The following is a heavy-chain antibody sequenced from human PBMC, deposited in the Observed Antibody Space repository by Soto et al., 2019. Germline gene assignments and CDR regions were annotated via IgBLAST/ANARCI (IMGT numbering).Heavy chain of an antibody. V-gene: IGHV3-30-3*01. Sequence: GGSIRLSCAASSFPFSNYSMQRVRQAPGRRVEWVAVITCVGSNKYYADSVKGRFTISRDNSKNTLYLQMNSLRADDTALYYCAREGSWGQGTLVTVPQ. CDR1: SFPFSNYS. J-gene: IGHJ5*02. CDR3: AREGS. CDR2: ITCVGSNK.